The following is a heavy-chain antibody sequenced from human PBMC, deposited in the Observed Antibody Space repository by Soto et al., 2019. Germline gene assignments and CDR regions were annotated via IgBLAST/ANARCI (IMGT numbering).Heavy chain of an antibody. V-gene: IGHV3-30-3*01. CDR3: ATGDYYDNSGYYSASQKYFQH. J-gene: IGHJ1*01. Sequence: GGSLRLSCAASGFTFTGHAMHWVRQAPGKGLEWVAVISYDGNKKYYADSVKGRFSISRDHSKNTLYLQVNSLRVEDTAVYYCATGDYYDNSGYYSASQKYFQHWGQGTLVTVSS. CDR2: ISYDGNKK. D-gene: IGHD3-22*01. CDR1: GFTFTGHA.